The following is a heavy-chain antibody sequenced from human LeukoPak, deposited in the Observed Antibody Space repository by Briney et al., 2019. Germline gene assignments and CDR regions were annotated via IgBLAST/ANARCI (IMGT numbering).Heavy chain of an antibody. CDR1: GGSFSGYY. V-gene: IGHV4-34*01. CDR3: ARGRTPYYYDSSGYKYYFDY. CDR2: INHSGST. Sequence: SETLSLTCAVYGGSFSGYYWSWIRQPPGKGLEWIGEINHSGSTNCNPSLKSRVTISVDTSKNQFSLKLSSVTAADTAVYYCARGRTPYYYDSSGYKYYFDYWGQGTLVTVSS. D-gene: IGHD3-22*01. J-gene: IGHJ4*02.